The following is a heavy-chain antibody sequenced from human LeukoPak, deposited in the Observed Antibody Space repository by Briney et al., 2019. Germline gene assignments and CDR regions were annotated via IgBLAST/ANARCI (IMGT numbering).Heavy chain of an antibody. V-gene: IGHV3-30*02. CDR1: GFTFSSYG. CDR2: IRYDGSNK. J-gene: IGHJ3*02. Sequence: PGGSLRLSCAASGFTFSSYGMHWVRQAPGKGLEWVAFIRYDGSNKYYADSVKGRFTISRDNSKNTLYLQMNSLRAEDTAVYYCARDHPYYDFWSGYSRAFDIWGQGTMVTVSS. CDR3: ARDHPYYDFWSGYSRAFDI. D-gene: IGHD3-3*01.